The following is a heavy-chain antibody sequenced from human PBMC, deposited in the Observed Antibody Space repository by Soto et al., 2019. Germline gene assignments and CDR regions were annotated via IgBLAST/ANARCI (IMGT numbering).Heavy chain of an antibody. Sequence: QITLKESGPTLVKPTQTLTLTCTFSGFSLSTSGVGVGWIRQPPGKALEWLALIYWDDDKRYSPSLKSRLTITKDTSKNLVVLTMTNMDPVDTATYYCAHRLWDSSGWYGLGVLIFDYWGQGTLVTVSS. CDR3: AHRLWDSSGWYGLGVLIFDY. J-gene: IGHJ4*02. D-gene: IGHD6-19*01. V-gene: IGHV2-5*02. CDR2: IYWDDDK. CDR1: GFSLSTSGVG.